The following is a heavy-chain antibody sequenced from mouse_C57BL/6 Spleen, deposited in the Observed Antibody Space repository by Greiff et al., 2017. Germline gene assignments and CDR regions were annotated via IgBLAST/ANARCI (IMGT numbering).Heavy chain of an antibody. V-gene: IGHV3-6*01. J-gene: IGHJ2*01. CDR1: GYSITSGYY. CDR3: ARGSYGYDEGDFDY. Sequence: EVQRVESGPGLVKPSQSLSLTCSVTGYSITSGYYWNWIRQFPGNKLEWMGYISYDGSNNYNPSLKNRISITRDTSKNQFFLKLNSVTTEDTATYYCARGSYGYDEGDFDYWGQGTTLTVSS. CDR2: ISYDGSN. D-gene: IGHD2-2*01.